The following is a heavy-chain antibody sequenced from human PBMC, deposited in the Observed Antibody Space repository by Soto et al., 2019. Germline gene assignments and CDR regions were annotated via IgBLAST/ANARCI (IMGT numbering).Heavy chain of an antibody. D-gene: IGHD6-19*01. CDR1: GFTFSSYA. V-gene: IGHV3-23*01. CDR3: VRVQLSSVRYKSPDY. J-gene: IGHJ4*02. CDR2: ISGSGGST. Sequence: GSLRLSCAASGFTFSSYAMSWVRQAPGKGLEWVSAISGSGGSTYYADSVKGRFTISGDNSKNTLYLQMNSLRAEDTAVYYCVRVQLSSVRYKSPDYWGQGILVTVSS.